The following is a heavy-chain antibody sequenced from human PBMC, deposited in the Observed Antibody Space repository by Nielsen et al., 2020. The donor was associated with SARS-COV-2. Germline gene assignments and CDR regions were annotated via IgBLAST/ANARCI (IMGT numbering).Heavy chain of an antibody. CDR3: ARVPQQLVDWFDP. D-gene: IGHD6-6*01. J-gene: IGHJ5*02. CDR1: GYTFTGYY. V-gene: IGHV1-2*06. CDR2: INPNSGGT. Sequence: ASVKVSCKASGYTFTGYYMHWVRQAPGQGLEWMGRINPNSGGTNYAQKFQGRVTMTRDTSISTAYMELSRLRSDDTAVYYCARVPQQLVDWFDPWGQGTLVTVSS.